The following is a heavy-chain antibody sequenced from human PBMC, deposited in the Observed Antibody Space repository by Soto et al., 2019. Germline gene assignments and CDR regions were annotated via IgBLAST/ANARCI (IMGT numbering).Heavy chain of an antibody. CDR1: GGSISTSSYY. J-gene: IGHJ4*02. Sequence: KPSAPLSLTCTVSGGSISTSSYYWGWIRQPPGKGLEWIGSIYYNGRTYYNPSLKSRVTISVDTSNNQFSLKLSSVTAADTAVYYCARHQYCSGGACYSFDYWGQGTLVTVSS. CDR2: IYYNGRT. V-gene: IGHV4-39*01. CDR3: ARHQYCSGGACYSFDY. D-gene: IGHD2-15*01.